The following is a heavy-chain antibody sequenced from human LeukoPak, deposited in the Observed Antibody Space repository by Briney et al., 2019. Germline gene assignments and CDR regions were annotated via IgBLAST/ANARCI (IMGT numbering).Heavy chain of an antibody. CDR3: ARVGDYALKD. CDR2: IYTSGST. D-gene: IGHD3-16*01. Sequence: PSETLSLTCTVSGGSISSYYWSWIRQPAGKGLEWIGRIYTSGSTNYNPSLKSRVSMSVDTSKNQCTLKLSSVTAADTAVSYCARVGDYALKDWGQGTLVTVSS. J-gene: IGHJ4*02. CDR1: GGSISSYY. V-gene: IGHV4-4*07.